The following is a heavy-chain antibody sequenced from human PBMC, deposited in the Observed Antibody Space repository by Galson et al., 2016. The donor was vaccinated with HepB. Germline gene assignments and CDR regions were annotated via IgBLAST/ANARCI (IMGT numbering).Heavy chain of an antibody. CDR3: ARDLSPAYADNWYDALDL. Sequence: SLRLSCAGSGFIVSDNYMSWVRQAPGKGLEWVSVIYSGGKTYFADSVKGRFSISRDNAKNSLYLQMHSLRPEDTAVYYCARDLSPAYADNWYDALDLWGQGTLVTVSS. J-gene: IGHJ3*01. CDR1: GFIVSDNY. CDR2: IYSGGKT. D-gene: IGHD2-2*01. V-gene: IGHV3-53*01.